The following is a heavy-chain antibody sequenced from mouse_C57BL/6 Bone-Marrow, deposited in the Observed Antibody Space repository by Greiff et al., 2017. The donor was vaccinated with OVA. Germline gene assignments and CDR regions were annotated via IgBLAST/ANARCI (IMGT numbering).Heavy chain of an antibody. CDR3: ARHRYYVFFDY. J-gene: IGHJ2*01. D-gene: IGHD1-1*01. Sequence: EVKLMESGGDLVKPGGSLKLSCAASGFTFSSYGMSWVRQTPDKRLEWVATISSGGSYTYYPDSVKGRFTISRDNAKNTLYLQMSSLKSEDTAMYYCARHRYYVFFDYWGQGTTLTVSS. V-gene: IGHV5-6*01. CDR2: ISSGGSYT. CDR1: GFTFSSYG.